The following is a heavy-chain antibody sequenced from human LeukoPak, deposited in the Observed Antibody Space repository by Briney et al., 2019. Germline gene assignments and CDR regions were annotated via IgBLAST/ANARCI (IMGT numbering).Heavy chain of an antibody. CDR3: AREGWKLNQGLPLDY. Sequence: ASVKVSCKASGYTFTSYGISWVRQAPGQGLEWIGWISAYNGNTNYAQKLQGRVTMTTDTSTSTAYMELRSLRSDDTAVYYCAREGWKLNQGLPLDYWGQGTLVTVSS. V-gene: IGHV1-18*04. J-gene: IGHJ4*02. D-gene: IGHD2-15*01. CDR1: GYTFTSYG. CDR2: ISAYNGNT.